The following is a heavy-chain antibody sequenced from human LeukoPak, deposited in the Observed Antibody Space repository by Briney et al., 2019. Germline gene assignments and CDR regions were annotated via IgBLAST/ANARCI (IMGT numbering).Heavy chain of an antibody. CDR1: GFTFSSYS. D-gene: IGHD2-2*01. Sequence: PGGSLRLSCAASGFTFSSYSMNWVRQAPGKGLEWVSSISSSSSYIYYADSVKGRFTISRDNAKNSLYLQMNSLRAEDTAVYYCARVLSTALDNTFDYWGQGTLVTVSS. J-gene: IGHJ4*02. V-gene: IGHV3-21*01. CDR2: ISSSSSYI. CDR3: ARVLSTALDNTFDY.